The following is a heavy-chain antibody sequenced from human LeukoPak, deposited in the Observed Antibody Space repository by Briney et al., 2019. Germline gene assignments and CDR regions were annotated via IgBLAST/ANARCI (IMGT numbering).Heavy chain of an antibody. J-gene: IGHJ4*02. CDR1: GFTFNSHW. D-gene: IGHD3-10*01. V-gene: IGHV3-74*01. CDR3: AREAFQFGQYYFDY. CDR2: INREGNDT. Sequence: GGSLRLSCGASGFTFNSHWMHWVRQAPGKGLVWVSRINREGNDTIYADSVKGRFTISRDNAKNTLYLQMTSLRAEDTALYYCAREAFQFGQYYFDYRGQGTPVTVSS.